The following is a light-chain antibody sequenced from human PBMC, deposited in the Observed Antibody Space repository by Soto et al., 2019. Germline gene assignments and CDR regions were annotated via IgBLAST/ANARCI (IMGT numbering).Light chain of an antibody. J-gene: IGKJ2*01. CDR2: GTS. V-gene: IGKV3-20*01. CDR3: QQFVNSPYT. Sequence: EIVLTQSPGTLSLSPGERATLFCRASQSAANNYIAWYQQKPGQAPSLLIYGTSKRATGIPDRFNGSGSGTDFTLHTTSVASEDFAVYYCQQFVNSPYTFGLGTKLEI. CDR1: QSAANNY.